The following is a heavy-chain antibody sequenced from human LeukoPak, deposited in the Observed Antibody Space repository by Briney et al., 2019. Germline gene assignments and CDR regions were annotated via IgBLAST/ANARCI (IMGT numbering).Heavy chain of an antibody. D-gene: IGHD6-19*01. Sequence: PGGSLRLSCAASGFTFSSYAMSWVRQAPGKGPEWVSAISGSGGSTYYADSVKGRFTISRDNSKNTLYLQMNSLRAEDTAVYYCAEAGALAVAGILDDWGQGTLVTVSS. V-gene: IGHV3-23*01. CDR1: GFTFSSYA. J-gene: IGHJ4*02. CDR3: AEAGALAVAGILDD. CDR2: ISGSGGST.